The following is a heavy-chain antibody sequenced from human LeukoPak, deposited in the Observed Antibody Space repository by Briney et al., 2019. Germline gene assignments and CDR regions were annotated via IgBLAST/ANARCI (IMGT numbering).Heavy chain of an antibody. CDR3: ARHVAAVTTYFDY. D-gene: IGHD4-17*01. CDR1: GGSISSSSYS. Sequence: PSQTLSLTCTVSGGSISSSSYSWGWIRQPPGKGLEWIGSIYYSGSTYYNPSLKSRVTISVDTSKNQFSLKLSSVTAADTAVYYCARHVAAVTTYFDYWGQGTLVTVSS. V-gene: IGHV4-39*01. J-gene: IGHJ4*02. CDR2: IYYSGST.